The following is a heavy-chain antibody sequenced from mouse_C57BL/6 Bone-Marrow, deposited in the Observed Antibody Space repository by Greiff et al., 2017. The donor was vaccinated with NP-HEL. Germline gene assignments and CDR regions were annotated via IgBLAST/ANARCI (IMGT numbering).Heavy chain of an antibody. CDR3: ERDYLWLRKSY. V-gene: IGHV1-55*01. CDR1: GYTFTSYW. D-gene: IGHD2-2*01. Sequence: QVQLQQPGAELVKPGASVKMSCKASGYTFTSYWITWVKQRPGQGLEWIGDIYPGSGSTNYNEKFKSKATLPVDTSSSTAYMQLSSLTSVYSAVYSCERDYLWLRKSYWGQGTTPTVSS. J-gene: IGHJ2*01. CDR2: IYPGSGST.